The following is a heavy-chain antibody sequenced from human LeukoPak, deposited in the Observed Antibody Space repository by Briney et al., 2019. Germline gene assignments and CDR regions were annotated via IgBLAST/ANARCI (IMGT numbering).Heavy chain of an antibody. D-gene: IGHD4-17*01. J-gene: IGHJ4*02. Sequence: KPSETLSLTCTVSGVSISSYYWSWIRQSPGKGLEWIGHIYYSRSPNYNPSLKSRVTISVDTSKNQFSLKLSSVTAADTAVYYCAKTFYGDGDYWGQGTLVTASS. CDR1: GVSISSYY. V-gene: IGHV4-59*08. CDR2: IYYSRSP. CDR3: AKTFYGDGDY.